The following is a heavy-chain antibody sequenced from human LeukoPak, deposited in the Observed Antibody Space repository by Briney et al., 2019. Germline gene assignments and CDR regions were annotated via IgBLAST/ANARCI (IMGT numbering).Heavy chain of an antibody. Sequence: PGGSLRLSCAASGFTFSSYDMHWARQAPGKGLEWVAYIQYDGSNEQYADSVKGRFSISRDSSKNILYQQMNSLRAEDTAVYYCANSAAVGTFYWGQGTLVTVSS. J-gene: IGHJ4*02. D-gene: IGHD6-13*01. CDR3: ANSAAVGTFY. V-gene: IGHV3-30*02. CDR1: GFTFSSYD. CDR2: IQYDGSNE.